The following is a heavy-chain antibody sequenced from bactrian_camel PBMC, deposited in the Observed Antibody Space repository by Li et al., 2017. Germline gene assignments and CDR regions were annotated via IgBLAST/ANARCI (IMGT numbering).Heavy chain of an antibody. J-gene: IGHJ4*01. Sequence: HVQLVESGGGSVQAGGSLKLSCVASGYTDYSRYCMGWFRQGAGKEREGLAVINDDGSTDYADSTEGRFTISRDNAKNTLYLQLNSLKTEDTAMYYCAKSWGSPTVSQGQGTQVTVS. D-gene: IGHD7*01. CDR1: GYTDYSRYC. CDR2: INDDGST. V-gene: IGHV3S9*01.